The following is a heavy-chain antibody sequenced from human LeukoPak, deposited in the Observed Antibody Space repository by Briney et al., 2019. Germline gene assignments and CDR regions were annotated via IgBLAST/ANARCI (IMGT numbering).Heavy chain of an antibody. CDR3: ARWYSSGSEYFQH. V-gene: IGHV1-18*01. Sequence: GASVKVSCKASGYTFTSYGLSWVRQAPGQGLEWMGWISTYNGNTHYAQKFQGRVTMTTDTSTSTAYMELRSLRSDDTAVYYCARWYSSGSEYFQHWGQGTLVTVSS. CDR1: GYTFTSYG. CDR2: ISTYNGNT. J-gene: IGHJ1*01. D-gene: IGHD6-19*01.